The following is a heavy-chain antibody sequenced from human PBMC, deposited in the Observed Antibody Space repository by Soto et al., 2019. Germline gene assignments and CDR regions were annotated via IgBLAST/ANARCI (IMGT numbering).Heavy chain of an antibody. V-gene: IGHV1-69*02. CDR1: GGTFSSYT. Sequence: QVQLVQSGAEVKKPGSSVKVSCKASGGTFSSYTISWVRQAPGQGLEWMGRIIPILGIANYAQKFQGRVTITADKSTSTAYMELSSLRSEDTAVYYCAVLWFGEFEVDYWGQGTLVTVSS. D-gene: IGHD3-10*01. CDR2: IIPILGIA. CDR3: AVLWFGEFEVDY. J-gene: IGHJ4*02.